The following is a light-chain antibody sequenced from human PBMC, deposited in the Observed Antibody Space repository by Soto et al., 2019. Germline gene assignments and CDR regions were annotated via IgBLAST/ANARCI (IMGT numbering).Light chain of an antibody. CDR2: SNN. J-gene: IGLJ3*02. Sequence: QSVLTQPPSASGTPGQRVTISCSGSSSNIGSNTVNWYQQLPGTAPKPLIYSNNQRPSGVPDRFSGSKSGTSASLAISGRQSEDEADYYCAAWDDSLNGRVFGGGTKLTVL. V-gene: IGLV1-44*01. CDR3: AAWDDSLNGRV. CDR1: SSNIGSNT.